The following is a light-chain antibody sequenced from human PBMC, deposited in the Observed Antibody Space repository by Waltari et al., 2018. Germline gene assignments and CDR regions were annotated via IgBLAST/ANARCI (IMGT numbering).Light chain of an antibody. V-gene: IGKV3-20*01. CDR1: QSVSSSY. CDR2: GAS. CDR3: QQYGSSSYT. J-gene: IGKJ2*01. Sequence: EIVLTQSPGTLSLSPGERATLSCRASQSVSSSYLAWYQQKPGQAPRVLIYGASSRAPGIPDGFSGSGSGTDFTLTISRLEPEDFAVYYCQQYGSSSYTFGQGTKLEIK.